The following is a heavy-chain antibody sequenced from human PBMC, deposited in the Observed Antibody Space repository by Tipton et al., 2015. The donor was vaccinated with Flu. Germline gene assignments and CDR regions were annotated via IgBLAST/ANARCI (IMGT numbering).Heavy chain of an antibody. CDR2: IYYTGNT. CDR3: ARDSAAHYGMDV. J-gene: IGHJ6*02. CDR1: SGSIRSSSYY. Sequence: TLSLTCIVSSGSIRSSSYYWGWIRQPPGKGLEWIGTIYYTGNTYYNPSLKSRVTISIDTSKNQFSLKLTSVTAADTAVYYCARDSAAHYGMDVWGQGTTVTVSS. V-gene: IGHV4-39*07. D-gene: IGHD6-13*01.